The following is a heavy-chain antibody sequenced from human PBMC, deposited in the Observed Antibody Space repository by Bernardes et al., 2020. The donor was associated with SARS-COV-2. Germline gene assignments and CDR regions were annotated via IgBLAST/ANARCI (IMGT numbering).Heavy chain of an antibody. D-gene: IGHD6-19*01. CDR3: AREFPRSGWPLFDS. J-gene: IGHJ4*02. CDR1: GGSMNTFY. V-gene: IGHV4-59*01. Sequence: SETLSLTCTVSGGSMNTFYWAWIRQPPGKGLEWLGYINHSGRTDYNPSLKSRVTISVHTSENQFSLKLSSVTAADTAVYYCAREFPRSGWPLFDSWGQGTLVTVSS. CDR2: INHSGRT.